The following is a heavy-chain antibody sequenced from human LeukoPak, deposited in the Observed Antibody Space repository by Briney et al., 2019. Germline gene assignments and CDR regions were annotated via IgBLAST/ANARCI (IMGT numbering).Heavy chain of an antibody. V-gene: IGHV3-7*05. Sequence: GGSLRLSCAASGFTFSNYWISWVRQAPGKGLEWVANIKQDGSEKYYVDSVKGRFTISRDNAKNSLYLQMNSLRAEDTAVYYCARRGDTSSMSAFDIWGQGTMVTVSS. CDR2: IKQDGSEK. CDR1: GFTFSNYW. J-gene: IGHJ3*02. D-gene: IGHD2-2*01. CDR3: ARRGDTSSMSAFDI.